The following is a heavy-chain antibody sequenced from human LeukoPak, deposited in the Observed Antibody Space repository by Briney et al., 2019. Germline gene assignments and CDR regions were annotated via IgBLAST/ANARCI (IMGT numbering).Heavy chain of an antibody. CDR3: ARDPSDKYCSSTSCS. Sequence: GGSLRLSCAASGFTFSNAWMNWVRQAPGKGLEWVSVIYSGGSTYYADSVKGRFTISRDNSKNTLYLQMNSLRAEDTAVYYCARDPSDKYCSSTSCSWGQGTLVTVSS. CDR2: IYSGGST. CDR1: GFTFSNAW. D-gene: IGHD2-2*01. J-gene: IGHJ4*02. V-gene: IGHV3-53*01.